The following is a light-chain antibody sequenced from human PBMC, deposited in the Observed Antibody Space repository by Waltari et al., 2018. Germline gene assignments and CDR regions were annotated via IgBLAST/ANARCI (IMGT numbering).Light chain of an antibody. CDR2: DAS. CDR1: QRVSSN. CDR3: QQYNRWPPIT. Sequence: EIVMTQSPATLSVSPGETATLPCRASQRVSSNVAWYQKKPGQAPRLLIYDASTSATSIPARFRGSGSGTEFTLTISSLQSEDFAVYYCQQYNRWPPITFGQGTRLEIK. J-gene: IGKJ5*01. V-gene: IGKV3-15*01.